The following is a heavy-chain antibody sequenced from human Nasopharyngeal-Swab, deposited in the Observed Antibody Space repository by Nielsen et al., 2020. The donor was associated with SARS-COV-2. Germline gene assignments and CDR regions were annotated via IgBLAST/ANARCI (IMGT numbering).Heavy chain of an antibody. J-gene: IGHJ4*01. V-gene: IGHV4-31*03. Sequence: SETLSLTCTVSGGSISSGGYYWSWIRQHPGKGLEWIGYIYYSGSTYYNPSLKSRVTISVDTSKNQFSLKLSSVTAADTAVYYCARENYYDSSGYPTDFDYWGQGTMVTVSS. D-gene: IGHD3-22*01. CDR1: GGSISSGGYY. CDR2: IYYSGST. CDR3: ARENYYDSSGYPTDFDY.